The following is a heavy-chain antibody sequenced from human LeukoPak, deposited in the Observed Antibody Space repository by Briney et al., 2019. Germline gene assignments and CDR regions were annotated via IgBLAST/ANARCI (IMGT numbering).Heavy chain of an antibody. CDR2: INPNSGGT. Sequence: GASVKVSCKASGYTFTGYYMHWVRQAPGQGLEWMGWINPNSGGTNCAQKFQGRVTMTRDTSISTAYMELSRLRSDDTAVYYCARDYYDSSGYYFYFDYGGQGTLVTVSS. D-gene: IGHD3-22*01. V-gene: IGHV1-2*02. CDR3: ARDYYDSSGYYFYFDY. CDR1: GYTFTGYY. J-gene: IGHJ4*02.